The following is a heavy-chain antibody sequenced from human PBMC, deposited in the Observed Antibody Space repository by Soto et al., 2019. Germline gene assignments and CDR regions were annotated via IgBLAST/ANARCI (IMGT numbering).Heavy chain of an antibody. Sequence: TGKVCCKASVYTFTSQGISRVRQPPGQGLEGMGWIRDYNGNKKQAQKLQGTVTPTTDTSTSTAHTELRSLRSQDTAVYYCARGRAADRGMHVWG. CDR2: IRDYNGNK. CDR3: ARGRAADRGMHV. J-gene: IGHJ6*02. CDR1: VYTFTSQG. V-gene: IGHV1-18*01. D-gene: IGHD6-13*01.